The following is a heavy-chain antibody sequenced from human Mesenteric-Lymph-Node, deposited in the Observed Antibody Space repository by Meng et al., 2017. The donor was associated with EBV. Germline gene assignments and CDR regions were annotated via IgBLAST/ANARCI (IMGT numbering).Heavy chain of an antibody. Sequence: QVQLLESGGGVVQPGRSLRLSCAASGFTFSSYAMHWVRQAPGKGLEWVAVISYDGSNKYYADSVKGRFTISRDNSKNTLYLQMNSLRAEDTAVYYCARDHYYDSSGYPDYWGQGTLVTVSS. CDR1: GFTFSSYA. D-gene: IGHD3-22*01. CDR2: ISYDGSNK. J-gene: IGHJ4*02. CDR3: ARDHYYDSSGYPDY. V-gene: IGHV3-30-3*01.